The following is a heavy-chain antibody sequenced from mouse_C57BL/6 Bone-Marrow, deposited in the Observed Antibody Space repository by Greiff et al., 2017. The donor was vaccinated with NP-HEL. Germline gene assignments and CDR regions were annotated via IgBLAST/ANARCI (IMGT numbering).Heavy chain of an antibody. V-gene: IGHV5-15*01. CDR1: GFTFSDYG. J-gene: IGHJ3*01. CDR2: ISNLAYSI. D-gene: IGHD3-2*02. CDR3: AGHSPQAWFAY. Sequence: EVKLVESGGGLVQPGGSLKLSCAASGFTFSDYGMAWVRQAPRKGPEWVAFISNLAYSIYYADTVTGRFTISRENAKNTLYLEMSSLRSEDTAMYYCAGHSPQAWFAYWGKGTLVTVSA.